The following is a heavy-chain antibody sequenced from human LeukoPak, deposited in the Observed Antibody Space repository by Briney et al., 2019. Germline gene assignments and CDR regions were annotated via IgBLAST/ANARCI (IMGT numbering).Heavy chain of an antibody. J-gene: IGHJ6*02. Sequence: RASVKVSCKASGYTFTGYYMHWVRLAPGQGLEWMGWVNPNSGGTNYAQKFQGRVTMTRDTSISTAYMELSRLRSDDTAVYYCARVLGYSSGWYGDNDYYYYGMDVWGQGTTVTVSS. CDR3: ARVLGYSSGWYGDNDYYYYGMDV. D-gene: IGHD6-19*01. CDR2: VNPNSGGT. CDR1: GYTFTGYY. V-gene: IGHV1-2*02.